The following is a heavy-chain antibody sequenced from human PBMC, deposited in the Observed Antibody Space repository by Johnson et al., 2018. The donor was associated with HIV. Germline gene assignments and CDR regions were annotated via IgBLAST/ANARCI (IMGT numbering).Heavy chain of an antibody. CDR1: GFTFSSYA. D-gene: IGHD1-26*01. Sequence: QVQLVESGGGVVQPGRSLRLSCAASGFTFSSYAMHWVRQAPGKGLEWVAVISYDGSNKYYAYSVKGRFTISRDNSKNTLYLQMNSLRAEDTAVYYCARGCGSRSGSPCYDPFDIWGQGTMVTVSS. CDR2: ISYDGSNK. V-gene: IGHV3-30*04. CDR3: ARGCGSRSGSPCYDPFDI. J-gene: IGHJ3*02.